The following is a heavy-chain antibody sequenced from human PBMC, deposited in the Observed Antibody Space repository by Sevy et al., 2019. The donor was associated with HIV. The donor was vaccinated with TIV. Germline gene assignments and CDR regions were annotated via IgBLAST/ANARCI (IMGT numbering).Heavy chain of an antibody. V-gene: IGHV3-23*01. CDR2: IGGRGVRT. D-gene: IGHD3-10*02. CDR1: GFPFSSYA. J-gene: IGHJ3*02. CDR3: AKDWAEMVGEAIDI. Sequence: GGSLRLSCAASGFPFSSYAMSWVRQAPGKGLEWVSAIGGRGVRTYYADSVKGRFTMSRDNSKNTLYLQMNSRRAEDTAVYYWAKDWAEMVGEAIDIWGQGTMVTVSS.